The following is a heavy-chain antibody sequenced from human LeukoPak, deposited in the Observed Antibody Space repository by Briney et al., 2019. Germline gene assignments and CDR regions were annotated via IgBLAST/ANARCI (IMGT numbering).Heavy chain of an antibody. V-gene: IGHV1-2*02. CDR3: ARAEFGVAKDWNAFDI. CDR1: GYTFTSYA. Sequence: ASVKVSCKASGYTFTSYAMNWVRQAPGQGLEWMGWINPNSGGTNYAQKFQGRVTMTRDTSISTAYMELSSLRSDDTAVYYCARAEFGVAKDWNAFDIWGQGTMVTVSS. CDR2: INPNSGGT. D-gene: IGHD3-3*01. J-gene: IGHJ3*02.